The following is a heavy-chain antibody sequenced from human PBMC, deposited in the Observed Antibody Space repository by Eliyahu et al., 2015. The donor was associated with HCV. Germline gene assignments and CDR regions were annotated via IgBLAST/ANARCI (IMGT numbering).Heavy chain of an antibody. D-gene: IGHD1-26*01. CDR1: GFTFRSQA. Sequence: EVQLLESGGGLVQPGESLRLSCAGSGFTFRSQAMSWVRXAPGKGLEWVSSITGRAGSTYYADSVKGRFTISRDNSKNTLYLQMDSLRAEDTAVYYCAKSKWELLPPIDYWGRGTLLTVSS. J-gene: IGHJ4*02. CDR3: AKSKWELLPPIDY. CDR2: ITGRAGST. V-gene: IGHV3-23*01.